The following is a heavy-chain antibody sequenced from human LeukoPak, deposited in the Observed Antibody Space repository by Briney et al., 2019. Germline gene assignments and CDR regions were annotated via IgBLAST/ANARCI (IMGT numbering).Heavy chain of an antibody. CDR1: GFTFSSSG. J-gene: IGHJ4*02. Sequence: GGSLRLSCAASGFTFSSSGMHWVRQAPGKGLEWVTFIRYDGSTKSYADSVKGRFTISRDNSKNTPYLQMNSLRAEDTAVYYCVKDRGGTYYFDFWGQGTPVTVSS. CDR2: IRYDGSTK. CDR3: VKDRGGTYYFDF. V-gene: IGHV3-30*02. D-gene: IGHD3-10*01.